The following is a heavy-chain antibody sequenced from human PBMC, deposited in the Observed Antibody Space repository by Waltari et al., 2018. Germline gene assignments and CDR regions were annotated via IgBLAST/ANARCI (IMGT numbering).Heavy chain of an antibody. Sequence: ELQLVESGGGLVQPGGSLRISCVASGFSFSSYEMNWVRQAPGKGLGWISYISDGDKSIAYAESVKGRVTVSRDNAKNSLHLQMNNLRAEDTATYYCVRDGLGSGWTRVDVWGQGTTVTVSS. CDR1: GFSFSSYE. CDR3: VRDGLGSGWTRVDV. CDR2: ISDGDKSI. D-gene: IGHD2-15*01. V-gene: IGHV3-48*03. J-gene: IGHJ6*02.